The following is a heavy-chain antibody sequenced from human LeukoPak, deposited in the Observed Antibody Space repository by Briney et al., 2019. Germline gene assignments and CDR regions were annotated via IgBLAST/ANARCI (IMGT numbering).Heavy chain of an antibody. V-gene: IGHV3-21*01. J-gene: IGHJ4*02. D-gene: IGHD3-22*01. CDR2: ISSSTTYI. CDR1: GFTFSSHT. CDR3: ARERYHDSSLDY. Sequence: PGGSLRLSCVASGFTFSSHTMNWVRQAPGKGLEWVSSISSSTTYIYYADSVKGRFTLSRDNAKNSLYLQMNSLRAEDTAVYYCARERYHDSSLDYWGKGTLVTVSS.